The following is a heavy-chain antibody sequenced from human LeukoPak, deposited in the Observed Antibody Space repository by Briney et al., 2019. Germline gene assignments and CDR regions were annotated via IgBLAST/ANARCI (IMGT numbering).Heavy chain of an antibody. CDR2: IYYSGST. J-gene: IGHJ3*02. CDR1: GGSISSYY. CDR3: ARQPCSGGSRYNDAFDI. Sequence: PSETLSLTCTVSGGSISSYYWSWIRQPPGKGLEGIGYIYYSGSTNYNPSLKSRVTISVDTSKNQLTLKLSSVTAADTAVYYCARQPCSGGSRYNDAFDIWGQGTMVTVSS. V-gene: IGHV4-59*08. D-gene: IGHD2-15*01.